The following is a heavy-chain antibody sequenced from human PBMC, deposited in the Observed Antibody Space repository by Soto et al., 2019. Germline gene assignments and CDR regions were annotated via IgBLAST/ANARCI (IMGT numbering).Heavy chain of an antibody. J-gene: IGHJ4*02. V-gene: IGHV1-69*13. CDR2: IIPIFGTA. CDR3: AIVFGSALGHDF. D-gene: IGHD3-3*01. CDR1: GGTFSSYS. Sequence: ASVKVSCKASGGTFSSYSISWVRQAPGQGLEWMGGIIPIFGTANYAQKFQGRVTITADESTSTAYMELSSLRSEDTAVYYCAIVFGSALGHDFWGQGTLVTVSS.